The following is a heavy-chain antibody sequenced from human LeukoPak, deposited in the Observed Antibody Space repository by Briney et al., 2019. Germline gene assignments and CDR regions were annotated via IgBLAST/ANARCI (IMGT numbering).Heavy chain of an antibody. V-gene: IGHV4-38-2*01. CDR1: GYSISSGYY. J-gene: IGHJ6*03. D-gene: IGHD4-23*01. Sequence: SETLSLTCAVSGYSISSGYYWGWIRQPPGKGLEWIGSIYHSGSTYYNPSLKSRVTISVDTSKNQFSLKLSSVTAADTAVYYCARLYYGGITYYYYYMGVWGKGTTVTVSS. CDR2: IYHSGST. CDR3: ARLYYGGITYYYYYMGV.